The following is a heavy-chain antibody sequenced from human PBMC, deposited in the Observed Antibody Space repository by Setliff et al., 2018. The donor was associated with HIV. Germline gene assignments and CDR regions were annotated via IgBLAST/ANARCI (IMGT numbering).Heavy chain of an antibody. D-gene: IGHD6-6*01. V-gene: IGHV4-31*03. J-gene: IGHJ5*02. CDR2: IYYSGST. Sequence: SETLSLTCTVSGGSITSGGYYWSWIRQHPGKGLEWIGYIYYSGSTYYNPSLKSRVSISVDTSKNQFSLKLSSVTAADTAVYYCARGYSSSLGWFDPWGQGTLVTV. CDR3: ARGYSSSLGWFDP. CDR1: GGSITSGGYY.